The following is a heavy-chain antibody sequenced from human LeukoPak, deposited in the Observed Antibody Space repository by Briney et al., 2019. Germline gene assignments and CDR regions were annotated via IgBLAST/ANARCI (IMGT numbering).Heavy chain of an antibody. CDR2: ISYDGSNK. CDR3: ARAGIVLMVYAPAYYFDY. J-gene: IGHJ4*02. Sequence: GGSLRLSCAASGFTFSTYWMSWVRQAPGKGLEWVAVISYDGSNKYYADSVKGRFTISRDNSKNTLYLQMNSLRAEDTAVYYCARAGIVLMVYAPAYYFDYWGQGTLVTVSS. CDR1: GFTFSTYW. V-gene: IGHV3-30-3*01. D-gene: IGHD2-8*01.